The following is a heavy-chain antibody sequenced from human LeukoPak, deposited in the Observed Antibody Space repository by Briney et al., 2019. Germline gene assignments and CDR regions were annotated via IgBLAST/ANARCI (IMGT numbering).Heavy chain of an antibody. CDR2: IGTAGDT. V-gene: IGHV3-13*01. Sequence: GGSLRLSCGASGFTFSSYDMHWVRQATGKGLEWVSAIGTAGDTYYPGSVKGRFTISRENAKNSLYLQMNSLRAGDTAVYYCARGLRYFDWLLEFDPWGQGTLVTVSS. CDR3: ARGLRYFDWLLEFDP. J-gene: IGHJ5*02. CDR1: GFTFSSYD. D-gene: IGHD3-9*01.